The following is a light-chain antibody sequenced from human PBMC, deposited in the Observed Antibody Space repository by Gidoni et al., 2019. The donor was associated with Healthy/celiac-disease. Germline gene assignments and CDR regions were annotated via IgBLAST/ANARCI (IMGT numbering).Light chain of an antibody. CDR2: GGS. J-gene: IGKJ5*01. V-gene: IGKV2-28*01. CDR3: MQALQTPIT. Sequence: DILITPSPLSLPVTPGEPASISCRSSQSLLHSNRYSYLDWYLQKPGQAPQLLIYGGSNRASGVPDRFSGSGSGTDFTLKISRVEAEDVGVYYCMQALQTPITFGQGTRLEIK. CDR1: QSLLHSNRYSY.